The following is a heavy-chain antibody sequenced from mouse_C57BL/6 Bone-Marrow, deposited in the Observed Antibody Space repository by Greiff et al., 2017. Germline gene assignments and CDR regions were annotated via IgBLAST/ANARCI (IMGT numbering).Heavy chain of an antibody. CDR2: IDPETGGT. V-gene: IGHV1-15*01. J-gene: IGHJ2*01. D-gene: IGHD1-1*01. CDR1: GYTFTDYE. CDR3: TRTTPYGSSYYY. Sequence: SGAELVRPGASVTLSCKASGYTFTDYEMHWVKQTPVHGLEWIGAIDPETGGTAYNQKFKGKAILTADKSSSTAYMELRSLTSEDSAVYYCTRTTPYGSSYYYWGQGTTLTVSS.